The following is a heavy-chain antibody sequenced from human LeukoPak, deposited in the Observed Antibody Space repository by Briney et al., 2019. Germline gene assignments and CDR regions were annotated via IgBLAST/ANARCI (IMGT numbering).Heavy chain of an antibody. CDR1: GGSISGYY. J-gene: IGHJ5*02. D-gene: IGHD1-26*01. Sequence: SETLSLTCAVYGGSISGYYWSWIRQPQGKGLEWIGEIHHSGSTNYNPSLTSRVTISIDTSKNQVSLKMRSVTAADTAVYYCAGVGATGGWFDPWGQGTLVTVSS. CDR3: AGVGATGGWFDP. V-gene: IGHV4-34*01. CDR2: IHHSGST.